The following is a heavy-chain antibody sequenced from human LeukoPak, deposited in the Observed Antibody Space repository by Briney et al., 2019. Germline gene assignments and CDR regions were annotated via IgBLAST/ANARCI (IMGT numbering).Heavy chain of an antibody. CDR3: ARGRLYDSSGYYYVPYYFDY. V-gene: IGHV3-30*04. CDR2: ISYDGSNK. CDR1: GFTFSSYA. J-gene: IGHJ4*02. D-gene: IGHD3-22*01. Sequence: GGSLRLSCAASGFTFSSYAMHWVRQAPGKGLEWVAVISYDGSNKYYADSVKGRFTISRDNSKNTLYLQMNSLRAEDTAVYYCARGRLYDSSGYYYVPYYFDYWGQGTLVTVSS.